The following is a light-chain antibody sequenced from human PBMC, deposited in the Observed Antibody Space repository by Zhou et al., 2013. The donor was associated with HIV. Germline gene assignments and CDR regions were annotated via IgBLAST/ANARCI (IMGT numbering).Light chain of an antibody. V-gene: IGKV1-13*02. CDR3: QKYNMAPLT. Sequence: AIQLTQSPSSLSASVGDRVTITCRASQGISSALAWYQQKPGKAPKLLIYDASSVPSRFSGSGSGTDFTLTISSLQPEDVATYYCQKYNMAPLTFGGGTKVEIK. J-gene: IGKJ4*01. CDR2: DAS. CDR1: QGISSA.